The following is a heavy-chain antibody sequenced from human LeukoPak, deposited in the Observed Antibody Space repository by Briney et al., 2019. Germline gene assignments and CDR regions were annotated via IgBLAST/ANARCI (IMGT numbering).Heavy chain of an antibody. CDR3: AKDNYYDSSGYYYGPFDY. J-gene: IGHJ4*02. CDR2: ISGSGGST. D-gene: IGHD3-22*01. V-gene: IGHV3-23*01. CDR1: GFTFSSYA. Sequence: GGSLRLSCAASGFTFSSYAMSWVRQAPGKGLEWVSGISGSGGSTYYADSVKGRFTISRDNSKNTLYLQMNSLRAEDTAVYYCAKDNYYDSSGYYYGPFDYWGQGTLVTVSS.